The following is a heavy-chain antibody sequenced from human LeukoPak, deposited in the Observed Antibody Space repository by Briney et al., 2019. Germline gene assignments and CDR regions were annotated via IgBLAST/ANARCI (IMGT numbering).Heavy chain of an antibody. J-gene: IGHJ4*02. CDR1: GFTFSSYG. CDR2: ISYDGSNK. D-gene: IGHD6-13*01. Sequence: GGSLRLSCAASGFTFSSYGVHWVRQAPGKGLEWVAVISYDGSNKYYADSVKGRFTISRDNSKNTLYLQMNSLRAEDTAVYYCVTSSSWYSYFDYWGQGTLVTVSS. CDR3: VTSSSWYSYFDY. V-gene: IGHV3-30*03.